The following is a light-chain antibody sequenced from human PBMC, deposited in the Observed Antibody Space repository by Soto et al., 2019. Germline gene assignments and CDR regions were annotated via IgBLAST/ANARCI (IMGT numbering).Light chain of an antibody. CDR3: QQRSKWPLT. V-gene: IGKV3-11*01. CDR1: QSVSSY. CDR2: DAS. Sequence: EIVLTQSPATLSLSPGERATLSCRASQSVSSYLAWYQQKPGQAPRLLIYDASNRATGIPARFSGSGSGTDFPLTISSLEPEDFAVYYCQQRSKWPLTFGQGTRLENK. J-gene: IGKJ5*01.